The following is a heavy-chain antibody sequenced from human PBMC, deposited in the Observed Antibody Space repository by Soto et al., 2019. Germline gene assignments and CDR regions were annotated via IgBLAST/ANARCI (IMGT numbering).Heavy chain of an antibody. V-gene: IGHV4-39*01. Sequence: SETLSLTCTVSGGSISSSSYYWGWIRQPPGKGLEWIGSIYYSGSTYYNPSLKSRVTISVDTSKNQFSLKLSSVTAADTAVYYCARHYYDSSGYLYYFDYWGQGTLVTVS. D-gene: IGHD3-22*01. CDR3: ARHYYDSSGYLYYFDY. CDR1: GGSISSSSYY. J-gene: IGHJ4*02. CDR2: IYYSGST.